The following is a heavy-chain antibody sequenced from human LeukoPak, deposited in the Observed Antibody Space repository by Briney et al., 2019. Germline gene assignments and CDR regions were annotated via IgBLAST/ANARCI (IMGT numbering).Heavy chain of an antibody. D-gene: IGHD1-7*01. CDR2: FGTSNSST. V-gene: IGHV3-23*01. Sequence: PGGSLGLSCAASGFTFSSYAMSWVRQAPGKGLEWVSTFGTSNSSTYYADSVKGRFTISRDNSKNTLYLQMNSLRAEDTAVYYCAKRITGTRRYFDFWGQGTLVTVSS. J-gene: IGHJ4*02. CDR3: AKRITGTRRYFDF. CDR1: GFTFSSYA.